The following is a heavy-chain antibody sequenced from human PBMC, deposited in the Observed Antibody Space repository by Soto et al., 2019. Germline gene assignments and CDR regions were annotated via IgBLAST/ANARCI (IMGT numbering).Heavy chain of an antibody. CDR2: ISHIGSV. CDR3: ARSFGWYAIDY. V-gene: IGHV4-4*02. Sequence: QVLLQESGPGLVQPSGTLSLSCVVSGVSISSNYYWGWVRQPPGKGLEWLGDISHIGSVNYNPSLKRRVTLSMDKSQNQFSLNVNSVTAEDKAVYYCARSFGWYAIDYWGQGTLVIVSS. J-gene: IGHJ4*02. CDR1: GVSISSNYY. D-gene: IGHD6-19*01.